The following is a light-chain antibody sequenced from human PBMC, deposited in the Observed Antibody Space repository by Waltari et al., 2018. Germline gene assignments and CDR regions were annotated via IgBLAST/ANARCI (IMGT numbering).Light chain of an antibody. CDR1: QSISTY. V-gene: IGKV1-39*01. CDR3: QQTYNSPPWT. Sequence: DIQMTQSPSSLSASVGDRVTINCRASQSISTYLNGYQQKPGKAPKRLIFADSSLPSGVPSRFSGSGSGTDFTLTIRSLQPEDFATYYCQQTYNSPPWTFGQGTKVEIK. J-gene: IGKJ1*01. CDR2: ADS.